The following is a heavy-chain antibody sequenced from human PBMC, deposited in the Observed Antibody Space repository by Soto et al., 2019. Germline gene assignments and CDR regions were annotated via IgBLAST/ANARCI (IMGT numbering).Heavy chain of an antibody. CDR2: IDSDGTTT. CDR3: AGVGDSGYYLGPFDY. J-gene: IGHJ4*02. D-gene: IGHD3-22*01. V-gene: IGHV3-74*03. CDR1: GFTFRRYW. Sequence: EVQVVESGGGLVQPGGSLRLSCAASGFTFRRYWMHWVRQPPGKGLVWVSRIDSDGTTTQYEDSVRGRFTISRDNAKNTVFLQMNSLRAEDTAVDSCAGVGDSGYYLGPFDYWGQGTLVTVSS.